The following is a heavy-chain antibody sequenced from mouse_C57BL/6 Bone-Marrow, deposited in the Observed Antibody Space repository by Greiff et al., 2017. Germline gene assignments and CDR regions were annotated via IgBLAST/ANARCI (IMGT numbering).Heavy chain of an antibody. CDR3: ARRGIYYDYDWYVDV. CDR2: ISSGGSYT. CDR1: GFTFSSYG. V-gene: IGHV5-6*01. D-gene: IGHD2-4*01. J-gene: IGHJ1*03. Sequence: EVQRVESGGDLVKPGGSLKLSCAASGFTFSSYGMSWVRQTPDKRLEWVATISSGGSYTYYPDSVKGRFTISRDNAKNTLYLQMSSLKSEDTAMYYCARRGIYYDYDWYVDVWGTGTTVTVSS.